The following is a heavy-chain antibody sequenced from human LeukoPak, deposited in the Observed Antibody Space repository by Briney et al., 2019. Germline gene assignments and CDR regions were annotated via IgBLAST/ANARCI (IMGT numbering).Heavy chain of an antibody. CDR3: AKAPTTDYGDPDYYYYYGMDV. CDR2: ISGSGGST. J-gene: IGHJ6*02. D-gene: IGHD4-17*01. CDR1: GFTFTTYA. V-gene: IGHV3-23*01. Sequence: PGGSLRLSCAASGFTFTTYAMTWVRQAPGKGLEWVSGISGSGGSTYYADSVKGRFTISRDSSNNMVYLQMSSLRAEDTAVYYCAKAPTTDYGDPDYYYYYGMDVWGQGTTVTVSS.